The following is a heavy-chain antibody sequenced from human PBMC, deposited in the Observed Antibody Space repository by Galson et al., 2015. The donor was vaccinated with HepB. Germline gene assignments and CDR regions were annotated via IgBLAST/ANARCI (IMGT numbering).Heavy chain of an antibody. J-gene: IGHJ3*02. V-gene: IGHV3-23*01. CDR2: ISGRGRTT. D-gene: IGHD3-10*01. CDR3: AKNVLSLWFGKKSDALDM. CDR1: GFTFDDYA. Sequence: SLRLSCAASGFTFDDYAMSWVRQAPGKGLQWVSSISGRGRTTYYAGSMKGRFTISRDNSKNTLSLQMHSLRAEDTAVYYCAKNVLSLWFGKKSDALDMWGRGTMVTVSS.